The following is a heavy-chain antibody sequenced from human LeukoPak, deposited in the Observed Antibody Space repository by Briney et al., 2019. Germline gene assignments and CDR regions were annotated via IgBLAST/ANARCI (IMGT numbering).Heavy chain of an antibody. CDR2: IYSGGST. Sequence: GGSLRLSCAASGFTVSNYYMSWVRQAPGKGLEWVSVIYSGGSTYYSDPVKGRFTISRDNSKNTLYLQMNSLRAEDTAVYYCARDRGDYGDLGIYFDYWGQGTLVTVSS. D-gene: IGHD4-17*01. J-gene: IGHJ4*02. CDR3: ARDRGDYGDLGIYFDY. CDR1: GFTVSNYY. V-gene: IGHV3-53*01.